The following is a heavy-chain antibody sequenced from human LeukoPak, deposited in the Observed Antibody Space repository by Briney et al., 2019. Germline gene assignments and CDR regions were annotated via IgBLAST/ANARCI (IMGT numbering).Heavy chain of an antibody. D-gene: IGHD3-22*01. CDR2: INPNSGGT. CDR1: GYTFTGYY. Sequence: ASVKVSCKASGYTFTGYYMHWVRQAPGQGLEWMGRINPNSGGTSYAQKFQGRVTMTRGTSTSTVYMELSSLRSEDTAVYYCAREFVHSSGYHRSASNDYWGQGTLVTVSS. CDR3: AREFVHSSGYHRSASNDY. J-gene: IGHJ4*02. V-gene: IGHV1-2*06.